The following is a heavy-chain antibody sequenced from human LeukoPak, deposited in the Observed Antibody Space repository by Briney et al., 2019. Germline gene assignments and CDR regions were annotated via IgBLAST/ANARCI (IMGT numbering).Heavy chain of an antibody. Sequence: GGSLRLSCAASGLIFSSYSMNWVRQAPGKGLEWVSYISFSGSTIYYAESVKGRFTISRDNAKNSLYLQMNSLRAEDTAVYYWVPLIGGIPGGNWFDPWGQGTLVTVSS. CDR3: VPLIGGIPGGNWFDP. CDR2: ISFSGSTI. D-gene: IGHD2-21*01. V-gene: IGHV3-48*01. CDR1: GLIFSSYS. J-gene: IGHJ5*02.